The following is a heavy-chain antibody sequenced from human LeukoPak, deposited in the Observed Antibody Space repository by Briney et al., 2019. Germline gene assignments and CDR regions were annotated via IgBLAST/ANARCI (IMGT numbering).Heavy chain of an antibody. CDR3: AKDSDYYDSSGYRDY. J-gene: IGHJ4*02. V-gene: IGHV3-23*01. D-gene: IGHD3-22*01. CDR2: ISGSGGST. Sequence: GGSLRLSCAASGFTFSSYAMSWVRQAPGKGLEWVSAISGSGGSTYYADSVKGRFTISRDNSKNTLYLQMNSLRAEDTAVYYCAKDSDYYDSSGYRDYWGQGTLVTVSS. CDR1: GFTFSSYA.